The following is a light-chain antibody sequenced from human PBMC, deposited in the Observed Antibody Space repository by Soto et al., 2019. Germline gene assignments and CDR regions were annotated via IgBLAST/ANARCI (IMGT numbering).Light chain of an antibody. V-gene: IGLV2-11*01. CDR1: SSDVGGYSY. Sequence: QSVLTQPRSVSGAPGHSVTISCTGTSSDVGGYSYVSWYQQHPGKAPKLMISDVSTRPSGVPDRFSGSKFGNTASLTISGLQAEDEADYYCCSYAGAFTYVFGSGTKVTVL. CDR3: CSYAGAFTYV. J-gene: IGLJ1*01. CDR2: DVS.